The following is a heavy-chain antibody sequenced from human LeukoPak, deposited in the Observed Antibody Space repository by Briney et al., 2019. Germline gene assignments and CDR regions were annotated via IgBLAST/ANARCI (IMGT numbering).Heavy chain of an antibody. V-gene: IGHV3-21*01. CDR2: ISGSSSYI. CDR1: GFTFSSYS. CDR3: ARVTTVVTPGFYDY. J-gene: IGHJ4*02. Sequence: GGSLRLSCAASGFTFSSYSMNWVRQAPGKGLEWVSSISGSSSYIYYADSVKGRFTISRDNAKNSLYLQMNSLRAEDTAVYYCARVTTVVTPGFYDYWGQGTPVTVSS. D-gene: IGHD4-23*01.